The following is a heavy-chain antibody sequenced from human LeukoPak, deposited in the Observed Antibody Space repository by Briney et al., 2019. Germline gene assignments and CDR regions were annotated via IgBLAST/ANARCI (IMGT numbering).Heavy chain of an antibody. CDR3: ARSGDDYVWGSYRWIDY. D-gene: IGHD3-16*02. CDR1: GFTFSSYW. V-gene: IGHV3-7*01. Sequence: GGSLRLSCAASGFTFSSYWMSWVRQAPGKGLEWVANIKQDGSEKYYVDSVKGRFTISRDNAKNSLYLQMNSLRAEDTAVYYCARSGDDYVWGSYRWIDYWGQGTLVTVSS. J-gene: IGHJ4*02. CDR2: IKQDGSEK.